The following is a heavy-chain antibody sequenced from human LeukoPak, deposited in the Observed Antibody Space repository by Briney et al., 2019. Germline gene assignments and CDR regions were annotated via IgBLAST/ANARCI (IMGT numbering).Heavy chain of an antibody. CDR1: GYNFTNYW. D-gene: IGHD2-15*01. CDR3: ARRYCSGGSCYADFDY. J-gene: IGHJ4*02. Sequence: ESLKISCKGSGYNFTNYWIGWVRQMPGKGLEWMGIIYPDDSDSRYSPSFQGLVTISADKSISTAFLQWSSLKASDTAMYYCARRYCSGGSCYADFDYWGQGTLVTVSS. CDR2: IYPDDSDS. V-gene: IGHV5-51*01.